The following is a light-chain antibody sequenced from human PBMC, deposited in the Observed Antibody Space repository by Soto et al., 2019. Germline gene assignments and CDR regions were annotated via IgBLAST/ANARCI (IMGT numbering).Light chain of an antibody. V-gene: IGKV3-11*01. J-gene: IGKJ4*01. CDR2: DAS. CDR3: QQRSNWPPT. Sequence: EIVLTQSPATLSLSPGERATLSCRASQSVSSYLAWYQQKPGQAPRLLMYDASNRATGIPARLSGSGSGTDFTLTISSLEPEDFAVYYCQQRSNWPPTFGGGTKVEIK. CDR1: QSVSSY.